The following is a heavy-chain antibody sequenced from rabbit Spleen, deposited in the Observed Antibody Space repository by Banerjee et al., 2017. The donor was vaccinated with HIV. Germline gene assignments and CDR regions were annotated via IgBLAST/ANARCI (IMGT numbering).Heavy chain of an antibody. D-gene: IGHD2-1*01. CDR1: GFSFSSSDY. V-gene: IGHV1S40*01. Sequence: QSLEESGGDLVKPGASLTLTCTASGFSFSSSDYMCWVRQAPGKGLEWISCIAGSSSGFTYSATWAKGRFTCSKTSSTTVTLQMTSLTAADTATYFCARGGNIFGGDDSGDSNLWGPGTLVTVS. CDR2: IAGSSSGFT. J-gene: IGHJ4*01. CDR3: ARGGNIFGGDDSGDSNL.